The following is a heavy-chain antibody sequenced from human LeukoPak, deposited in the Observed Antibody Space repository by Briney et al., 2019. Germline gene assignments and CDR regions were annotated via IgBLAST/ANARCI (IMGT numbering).Heavy chain of an antibody. CDR1: GFSFSTFN. D-gene: IGHD1-14*01. CDR2: ISSTSGYI. J-gene: IGHJ3*02. CDR3: ARDQNTYNSRNRMSSFDI. V-gene: IGHV3-21*01. Sequence: GGSLRLSCAASGFSFSTFNMHWVRQAPGRGLEWVSSISSTSGYIYYTDSLQGRFTISRDDAKNSLYLQMNSLRAEDTAVYYCARDQNTYNSRNRMSSFDIWGQGTMVTVS.